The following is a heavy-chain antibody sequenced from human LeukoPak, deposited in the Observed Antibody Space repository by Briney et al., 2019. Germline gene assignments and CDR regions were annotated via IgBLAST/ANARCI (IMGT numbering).Heavy chain of an antibody. J-gene: IGHJ5*02. D-gene: IGHD2-8*02. CDR2: IRYDGSNK. CDR1: GFTFSSYG. Sequence: GGSPRLSCAASGFTFSSYGMHWVRQAPGKGLEWVAFIRYDGSNKYYADSVKGRFTISRDNSKNTLYLQMNSLRAEDTAVYYCARDRGHNTGRFDPWGQGTLVTVSS. V-gene: IGHV3-30*02. CDR3: ARDRGHNTGRFDP.